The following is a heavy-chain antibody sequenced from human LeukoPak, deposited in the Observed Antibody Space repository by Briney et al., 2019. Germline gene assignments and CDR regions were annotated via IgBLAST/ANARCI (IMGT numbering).Heavy chain of an antibody. J-gene: IGHJ4*02. CDR1: GVSFSGYY. V-gene: IGHV4-34*01. CDR3: ARGRYLTTSGGAAAGFLDY. D-gene: IGHD6-13*01. Sequence: PSETLSLTCAVSGVSFSGYYWNWIRQSPGKGLEWIGEINHSGSTHYNPSLKSRVTISVDTSQKQFSLRLTSVTAADTAVYYCARGRYLTTSGGAAAGFLDYWGQGSLVTVST. CDR2: INHSGST.